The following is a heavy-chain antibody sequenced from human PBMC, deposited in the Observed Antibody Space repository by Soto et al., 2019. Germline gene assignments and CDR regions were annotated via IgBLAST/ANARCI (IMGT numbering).Heavy chain of an antibody. CDR1: GGSISSGDYY. V-gene: IGHV4-30-4*01. CDR2: IYYSGST. D-gene: IGHD2-2*01. CDR3: ARAGVPAATEYGMDV. Sequence: QVQLQESGPGLVKPSQTLSLTCTVSGGSISSGDYYWSWIRQPPGKGLEWIGYIYYSGSTYYNPSLKSRVTISVDPSTNQFPLKLSSVTAADTAVYYCARAGVPAATEYGMDVWGQGTTVTVSS. J-gene: IGHJ6*02.